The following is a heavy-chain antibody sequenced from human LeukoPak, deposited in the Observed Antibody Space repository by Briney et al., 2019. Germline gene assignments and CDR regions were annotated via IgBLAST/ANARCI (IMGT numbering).Heavy chain of an antibody. D-gene: IGHD4-17*01. CDR3: VHRDSKANFYGFAY. CDR2: IYWDDNE. V-gene: IGHV2-5*02. CDR1: GFSLSTNGVG. Sequence: SGPTLVKPTQTLTLTCTFSGFSLSTNGVGVGWIRQPPGKALDWLALIYWDDNERNSPSLMGRLTITKDTSKNQVVLTMTNMDPVDTATYYCVHRDSKANFYGFAYWGQGTLVTVSS. J-gene: IGHJ4*02.